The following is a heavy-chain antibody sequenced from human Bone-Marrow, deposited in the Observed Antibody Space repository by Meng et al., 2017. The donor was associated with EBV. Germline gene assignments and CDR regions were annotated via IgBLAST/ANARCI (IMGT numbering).Heavy chain of an antibody. D-gene: IGHD4-17*01. CDR1: GASITNPNYY. J-gene: IGHJ4*02. V-gene: IGHV4-39*07. CDR2: FYSVTTT. Sequence: QESGPGLVKPSETLSLICTVSGASITNPNYYWGWIRQPPGKGLEWIGTFYSVTTTFYNPSLRSRLAISVDTSKNQFSLRLTSLTAADTAVYYCVRGYDYGDYVDYWGQGTLVTVSS. CDR3: VRGYDYGDYVDY.